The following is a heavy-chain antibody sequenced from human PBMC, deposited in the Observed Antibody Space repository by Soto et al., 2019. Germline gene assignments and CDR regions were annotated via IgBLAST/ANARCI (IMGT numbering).Heavy chain of an antibody. CDR1: GFTFDDYA. CDR2: ISWNSRNI. CDR3: ARDPYIAAAGTIAPDFDY. D-gene: IGHD6-13*01. J-gene: IGHJ4*02. V-gene: IGHV3-9*01. Sequence: PGGSLRLSCAASGFTFDDYAMHWVRQAPGEGLEWVSGISWNSRNIGYADSLKGRLTISRDNAKNSLYLQMNSLRAEDTAVYYCARDPYIAAAGTIAPDFDYWGQGTLVTVSS.